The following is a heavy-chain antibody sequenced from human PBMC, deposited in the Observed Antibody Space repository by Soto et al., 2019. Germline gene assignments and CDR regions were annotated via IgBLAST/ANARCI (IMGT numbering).Heavy chain of an antibody. CDR1: GGSISSGGYS. CDR3: ARGVGPIVDV. Sequence: QLQLQESGSGLVKPSQTLSLTCAVSGGSISSGGYSWSWIRQPPGKGLEGIGYIYHSGSTYYNPSLKSRGTISVDRSKNQFSLKLSSVTAADTAVFYAARGVGPIVDVWGQGTTGTVSS. J-gene: IGHJ6*02. D-gene: IGHD1-26*01. V-gene: IGHV4-30-2*01. CDR2: IYHSGST.